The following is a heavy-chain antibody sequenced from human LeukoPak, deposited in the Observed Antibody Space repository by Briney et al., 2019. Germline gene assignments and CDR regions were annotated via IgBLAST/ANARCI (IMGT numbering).Heavy chain of an antibody. D-gene: IGHD3-10*01. V-gene: IGHV4-59*01. J-gene: IGHJ3*02. CDR3: ARDGPMTQSGAFDI. CDR1: CGSISSYY. Sequence: ASETPSLTCTVSCGSISSYYWSWIRQPPGKGLEWIGDIYYSGSTNYNPSLKSRVTISVDTSKNQFSLKLSSVTAADTAVYYCARDGPMTQSGAFDIWGQGTMVTVSS. CDR2: IYYSGST.